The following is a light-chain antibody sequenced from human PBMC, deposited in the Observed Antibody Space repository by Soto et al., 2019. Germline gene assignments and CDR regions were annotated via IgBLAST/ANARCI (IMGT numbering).Light chain of an antibody. CDR2: GAS. Sequence: EVVLTQSPGTLSVSPGERATLSCRASQSVSSNLAWYQQKPGQAPMLLIYGASSRATGIPDRFSGSGSGTDFTLTISRLEPEDFAVYYCQQYGSFPPWTFGQGTKV. CDR3: QQYGSFPPWT. CDR1: QSVSSN. J-gene: IGKJ1*01. V-gene: IGKV3-20*01.